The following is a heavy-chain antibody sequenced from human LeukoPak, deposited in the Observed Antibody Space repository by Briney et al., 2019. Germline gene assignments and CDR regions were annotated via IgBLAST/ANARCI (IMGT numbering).Heavy chain of an antibody. CDR2: INHSGST. V-gene: IGHV4-34*01. J-gene: IGHJ4*02. CDR3: ARGLGSGWSY. CDR1: GGSFSGYY. D-gene: IGHD6-19*01. Sequence: SETLSLTCAVYGGSFSGYYWSWIRQPPGKGLEWIGEINHSGSTNYNPSLKSRVTISVDTSKNQFSLKLSSVTAADTAVYYCARGLGSGWSYWGQGTLVTASS.